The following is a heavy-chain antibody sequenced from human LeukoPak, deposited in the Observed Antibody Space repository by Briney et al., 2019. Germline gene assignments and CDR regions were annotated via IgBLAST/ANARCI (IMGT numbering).Heavy chain of an antibody. CDR2: IYSSGST. CDR1: GGSISSGSYY. V-gene: IGHV4-61*02. J-gene: IGHJ6*03. CDR3: ARDASEAPLYYYYYMDV. Sequence: SETLSLTCTVSGGSISSGSYYWTWIRQPAGRGLEWIGRIYSSGSTTYNPSLKSRVTISVDTSKNQFSLKLTSVTAADTAVYYCARDASEAPLYYYYYMDVWGKGTTVTVSS.